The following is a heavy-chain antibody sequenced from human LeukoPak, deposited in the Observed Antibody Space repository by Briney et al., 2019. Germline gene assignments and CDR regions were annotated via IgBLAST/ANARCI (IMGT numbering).Heavy chain of an antibody. CDR2: IYTSGST. D-gene: IGHD4-23*01. Sequence: SSETLSLTCSVSGGSISFGSEYGRWVRQPGGEGREWIGSIYTSGSTNYNPSLKSRVTISVDTSKNQFSLKLSSVTAADTAVYHYARAIYGGNPLAFQHWDQGTLVTVSA. CDR1: GGSISFGSEY. CDR3: ARAIYGGNPLAFQH. V-gene: IGHV4-61*02. J-gene: IGHJ1*01.